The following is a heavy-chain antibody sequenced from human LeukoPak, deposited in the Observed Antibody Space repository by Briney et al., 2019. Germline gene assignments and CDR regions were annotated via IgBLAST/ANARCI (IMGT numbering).Heavy chain of an antibody. CDR2: IYPGDSDT. CDR1: GYSFTSYW. J-gene: IGHJ4*02. CDR3: ARLDQPYYYDSSGYTYYFDY. D-gene: IGHD3-22*01. Sequence: GESLKISCKGSGYSFTSYWIGWVRQMPGKGLEWMGIIYPGDSDTRYSPSFQGQVTISADKSISTAYLQWGSLKASDTAMYYCARLDQPYYYDSSGYTYYFDYWGQGTLVTVSS. V-gene: IGHV5-51*01.